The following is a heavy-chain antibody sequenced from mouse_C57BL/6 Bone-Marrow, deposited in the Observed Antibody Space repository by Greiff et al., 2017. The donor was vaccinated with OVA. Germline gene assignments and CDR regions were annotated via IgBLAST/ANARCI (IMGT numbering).Heavy chain of an antibody. CDR3: ARHGDYGSFFDY. V-gene: IGHV5-6*01. Sequence: EVKLVESGGDLVKPGGSLKLSCAASGFTFSSYGMSWVRQTPDKRLEWVANISSGGSYTYYPESVKGRFTISRDTAKNTQYLHMRSLKSEDTAKYYRARHGDYGSFFDYWGQGTTLTVSS. CDR2: ISSGGSYT. D-gene: IGHD1-1*01. J-gene: IGHJ2*01. CDR1: GFTFSSYG.